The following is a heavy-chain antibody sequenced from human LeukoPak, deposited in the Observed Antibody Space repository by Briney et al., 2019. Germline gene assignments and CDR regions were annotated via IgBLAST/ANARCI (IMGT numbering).Heavy chain of an antibody. D-gene: IGHD2-2*01. CDR1: GYTFTSDY. CDR3: ARTQPTGNFIPAAVYGMDV. J-gene: IGHJ6*04. CDR2: INTSGGST. V-gene: IGHV1-46*01. Sequence: ASVTVSCKASGYTFTSDYMHWVRQAPGQGIEWMGIINTSGGSTVYAQKFQGRVTMTRDTSTSTVYMELSSLRSEDTAVYYCARTQPTGNFIPAAVYGMDVWGKGTTVTVSS.